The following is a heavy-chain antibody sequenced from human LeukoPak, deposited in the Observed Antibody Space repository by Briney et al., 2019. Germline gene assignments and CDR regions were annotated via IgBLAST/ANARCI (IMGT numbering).Heavy chain of an antibody. Sequence: SETLSLTCTVSGGSISSGGYYWSWIRQHPGKGLEWIGYIYYSGSTYYNPSLKSRVTISVDTSKNQFSLKLSSVTAADTAVYYCARVVGFGSGSYYRFDPWGQGTLVTVSS. V-gene: IGHV4-31*03. J-gene: IGHJ5*02. CDR3: ARVVGFGSGSYYRFDP. D-gene: IGHD3-10*01. CDR2: IYYSGST. CDR1: GGSISSGGYY.